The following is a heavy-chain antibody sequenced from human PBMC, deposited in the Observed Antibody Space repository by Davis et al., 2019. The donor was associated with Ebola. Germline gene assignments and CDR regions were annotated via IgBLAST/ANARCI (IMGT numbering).Heavy chain of an antibody. CDR1: GGFFSGYY. V-gene: IGHV4-34*01. D-gene: IGHD2-15*01. CDR2: INHSGST. Sequence: PSETLSLTCAVYGGFFSGYYSSWIRQPPGKGLEWIGEINHSGSTNYNPSLKSRVTISVDRSKNQFSLKLSSVTAADTAVYYCARLLGVEAGWFDPWGQGTLVTVSS. CDR3: ARLLGVEAGWFDP. J-gene: IGHJ5*02.